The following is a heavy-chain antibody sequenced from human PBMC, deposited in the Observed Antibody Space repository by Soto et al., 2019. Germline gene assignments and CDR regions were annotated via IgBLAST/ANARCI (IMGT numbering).Heavy chain of an antibody. CDR2: IYYTGGT. J-gene: IGHJ4*02. V-gene: IGHV4-61*08. CDR1: GLTGISGGYY. CDR3: SLVQGWFGSGASSLVLDF. Sequence: LVPMPPPRSVAGLTGISGGYYRAWIRQPAGKALEWIGHIYYTGGTHYNPSLATRVTMSIDISIRQLSLRLKSATAADTAVYYCSLVQGWFGSGASSLVLDFLVQGALVTGSS. D-gene: IGHD3-10*01.